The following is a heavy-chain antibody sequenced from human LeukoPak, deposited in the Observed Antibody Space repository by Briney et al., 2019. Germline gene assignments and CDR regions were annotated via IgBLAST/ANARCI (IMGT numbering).Heavy chain of an antibody. CDR2: VSSSSGAI. D-gene: IGHD4-17*01. CDR3: ARDPVPDY. CDR1: GFTFSTYS. J-gene: IGHJ4*02. V-gene: IGHV3-48*04. Sequence: QTGGSLRLSCAASGFTFSTYSMNWVRQAPGKGLVWVSYVSSSSGAIYYADSVKGRFTISRDNAKNSLYLQMNSLRAEDTAVYYCARDPVPDYWGQGTLVTVSS.